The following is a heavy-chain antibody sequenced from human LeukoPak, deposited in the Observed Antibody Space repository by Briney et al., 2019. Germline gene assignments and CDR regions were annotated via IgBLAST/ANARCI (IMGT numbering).Heavy chain of an antibody. CDR2: ISSSSSYI. CDR3: ARYCSSTSCSFEDY. V-gene: IGHV3-21*01. CDR1: GFTFSSYS. Sequence: TGGSLRLSCAAAGFTFSSYSMNWVRQAPGKGLEWVSSISSSSSYIYYADSVKGRFTISRDNAKNSLYLQMNSLRAEDTAVYYCARYCSSTSCSFEDYWGQGTLVTVSS. J-gene: IGHJ4*02. D-gene: IGHD2-2*01.